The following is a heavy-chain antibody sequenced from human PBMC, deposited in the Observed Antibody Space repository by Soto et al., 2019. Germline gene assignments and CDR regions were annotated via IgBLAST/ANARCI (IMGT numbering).Heavy chain of an antibody. J-gene: IGHJ3*02. D-gene: IGHD1-26*01. CDR1: GFTFDDYG. Sequence: EVQLVESGGGLVQPGRSLRLSCAASGFTFDDYGMHWVRQAPGQGLEWVSGISWNGGTTDYADSVKGRFTISRDNTKNSVYLQMNSLRVDDTALYYCAKISGSSNLDIWGQGTMVTVSS. CDR2: ISWNGGTT. CDR3: AKISGSSNLDI. V-gene: IGHV3-9*01.